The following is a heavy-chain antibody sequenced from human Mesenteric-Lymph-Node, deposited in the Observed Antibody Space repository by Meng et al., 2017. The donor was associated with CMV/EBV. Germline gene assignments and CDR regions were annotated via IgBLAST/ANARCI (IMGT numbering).Heavy chain of an antibody. D-gene: IGHD1-14*01. CDR3: ARDRVTRSNWFDP. CDR1: GFTFSSYS. CDR2: ISSSSSYI. V-gene: IGHV3-21*01. J-gene: IGHJ5*02. Sequence: GESLKISCAASGFTFSSYSMNWVRQAPGEGLEWVSSISSSSSYIYYADSVKGRFTISRDNAKNSLYLQMNSLRAEDTAVYYCARDRVTRSNWFDPWGQGTLVTVSS.